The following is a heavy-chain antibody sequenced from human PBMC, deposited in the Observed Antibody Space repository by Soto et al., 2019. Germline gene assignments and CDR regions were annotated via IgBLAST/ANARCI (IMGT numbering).Heavy chain of an antibody. J-gene: IGHJ4*02. CDR3: ARDLKDGSGTDHSVGLGY. CDR2: IYYSGST. D-gene: IGHD3-10*01. Sequence: QVQLQESGPGLVKPSQTLSLTCTVSGGSISSGGYYWSWIRQHPGKGLEWIGYIYYSGSTYYNPSLKSRVTISVDTSKNQCSLKLSSVTAADTAVYYCARDLKDGSGTDHSVGLGYWGQGTLVTVSS. V-gene: IGHV4-31*03. CDR1: GGSISSGGYY.